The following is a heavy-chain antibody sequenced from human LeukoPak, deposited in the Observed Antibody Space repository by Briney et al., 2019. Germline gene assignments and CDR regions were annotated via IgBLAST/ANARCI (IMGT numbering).Heavy chain of an antibody. CDR3: ASYGPRIAARPYFDY. Sequence: PSETLSLTCTVSGGSISSSSYYWGWIRQPPGKGLEWIGSIYYSGSTYYNPSLKSRVTISVDTSKNQFSLKLSSVTAADTAVYYCASYGPRIAARPYFDYWGQGTLVTVSS. D-gene: IGHD6-6*01. J-gene: IGHJ4*02. CDR2: IYYSGST. V-gene: IGHV4-39*01. CDR1: GGSISSSSYY.